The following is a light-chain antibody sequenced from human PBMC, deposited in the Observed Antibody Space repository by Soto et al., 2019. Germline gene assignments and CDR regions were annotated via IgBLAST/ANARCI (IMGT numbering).Light chain of an antibody. CDR3: QQYNNLPRT. V-gene: IGKV3-15*01. CDR1: QSISSN. J-gene: IGKJ1*01. CDR2: DAS. Sequence: IAMTQSQASLSVSPGNSATCPCRASQSISSNLAWYQQKPGQAPRLLIYDASTRATGIPARFSGSGSGTEFSLTISSLQSEDFAVYYCQQYNNLPRTFGQGTKVDIK.